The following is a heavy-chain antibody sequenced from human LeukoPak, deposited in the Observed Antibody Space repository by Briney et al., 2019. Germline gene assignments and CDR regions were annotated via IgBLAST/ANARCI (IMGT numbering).Heavy chain of an antibody. CDR3: ARDQAGYYYYYGMDV. V-gene: IGHV4-31*03. Sequence: PSQTLSLTCTVSGGSISSGGYYWSWIRQHPGKGLEWIGYIYYSGSTYYNPSLKSRVTISVDTSKNQFSLKLSSVTAADTAVYYCARDQAGYYYYYGMDVWGQGTTVTVSS. CDR1: GGSISSGGYY. CDR2: IYYSGST. J-gene: IGHJ6*02.